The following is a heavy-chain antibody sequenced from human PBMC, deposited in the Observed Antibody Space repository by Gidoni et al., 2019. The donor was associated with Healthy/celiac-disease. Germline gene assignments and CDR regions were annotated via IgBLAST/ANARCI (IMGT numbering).Heavy chain of an antibody. J-gene: IGHJ5*02. V-gene: IGHV3-21*01. CDR1: GFTFGSYS. CDR2: ISSSSSYI. D-gene: IGHD3-22*01. CDR3: ARDGFGYYDSSGYYPNWFDP. Sequence: EVQLVESGGGLVKPGGSLRLSCAASGFTFGSYSMNWVRQAPGKGLEWVSSISSSSSYIYYADSVKGRFTISRDNAKNSLYLQMNSLRAEDTAVYYCARDGFGYYDSSGYYPNWFDPWGQGTLVTVSS.